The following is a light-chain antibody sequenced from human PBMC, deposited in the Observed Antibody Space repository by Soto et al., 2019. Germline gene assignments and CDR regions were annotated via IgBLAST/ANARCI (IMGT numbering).Light chain of an antibody. J-gene: IGKJ4*01. Sequence: DIQLTQSPSFLSASLGDRVTITCRASQGISSYLAWYQQKPGKAPNLLIFAASTLQSGVPSRFSGRGSGTEFTLTISSLQPEDFETYYCQQSKYYPLTFGGGTKVDIK. V-gene: IGKV1-9*01. CDR2: AAS. CDR3: QQSKYYPLT. CDR1: QGISSY.